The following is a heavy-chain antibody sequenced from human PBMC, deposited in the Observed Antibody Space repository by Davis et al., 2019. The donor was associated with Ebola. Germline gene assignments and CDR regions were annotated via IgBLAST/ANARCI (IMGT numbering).Heavy chain of an antibody. CDR2: AYRDSYGR. CDR3: AKDFRWSFDY. J-gene: IGHJ4*02. V-gene: IGHV3-7*01. CDR1: GITFSNAW. D-gene: IGHD3-3*01. Sequence: PGGSLRLSCVASGITFSNAWMSWVRQAPGKGLEWVALAYRDSYGRFYMNSVRGRFTISRDTARNTVVLQMNSLKPEDTGVYYCAKDFRWSFDYWGQGALVTVSS.